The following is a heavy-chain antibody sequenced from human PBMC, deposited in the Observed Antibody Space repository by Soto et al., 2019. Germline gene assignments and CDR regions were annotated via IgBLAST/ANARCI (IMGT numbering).Heavy chain of an antibody. CDR3: ARERSSSFYYYGMDV. V-gene: IGHV1-46*01. D-gene: IGHD6-6*01. CDR1: GYTFTSYY. Sequence: GASVKVSCKASGYTFTSYYMHWVRQAPGQGLEWMGIINPSGGSTSYAQKFQGRVTMTRDTSTSTVYMELSSLRSEDTAVYYCARERSSSFYYYGMDVWGQGTTVTVSS. CDR2: INPSGGST. J-gene: IGHJ6*02.